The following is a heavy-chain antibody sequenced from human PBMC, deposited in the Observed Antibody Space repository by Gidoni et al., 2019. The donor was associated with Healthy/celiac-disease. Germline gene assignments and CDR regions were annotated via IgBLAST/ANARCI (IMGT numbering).Heavy chain of an antibody. J-gene: IGHJ6*02. CDR3: ARGDYDFWSGYYTGYGMDV. Sequence: QLQLQESGPGLVKPSETLSLTCTVTGGSISSSSYYWGWIRQPPGKGLEWIGSIYYSGSTYYNPSLKSRVTISVDTSKNQFSLKLSSVTAADTAVYYCARGDYDFWSGYYTGYGMDVWGQGTTVTVSS. D-gene: IGHD3-3*01. CDR2: IYYSGST. V-gene: IGHV4-39*01. CDR1: GGSISSSSYY.